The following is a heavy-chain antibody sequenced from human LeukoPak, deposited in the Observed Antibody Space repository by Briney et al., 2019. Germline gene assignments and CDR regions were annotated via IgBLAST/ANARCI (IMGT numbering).Heavy chain of an antibody. V-gene: IGHV3-21*01. CDR2: ISSSSSYI. Sequence: GGSLRLSCAASGFTFSSYSMNWVRQAPGKGLEWVSSISSSSSYIYYADSVKGRFTISRDNAKNSLYLQMNSLRAEDTAVYYCARDVRYSSSWSTYYFDYWGQGTLVAVSS. D-gene: IGHD6-13*01. J-gene: IGHJ4*02. CDR1: GFTFSSYS. CDR3: ARDVRYSSSWSTYYFDY.